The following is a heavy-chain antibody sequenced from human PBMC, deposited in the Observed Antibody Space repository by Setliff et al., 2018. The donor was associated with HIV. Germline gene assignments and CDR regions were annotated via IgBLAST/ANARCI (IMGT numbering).Heavy chain of an antibody. J-gene: IGHJ3*02. D-gene: IGHD3-10*01. CDR2: IYYNGGA. V-gene: IGHV4-31*03. Sequence: PSETLSLTCTVSGDSVSSGAYYWNWIRQHPGKGLEWIGYIYYNGGAYYSPSPKSRISISLDTSKNQFSLNLTSVTAADTAVYYCATVDKINSGTSLPFDCFDIWGQGTMVTVSS. CDR1: GDSVSSGAYY. CDR3: ATVDKINSGTSLPFDCFDI.